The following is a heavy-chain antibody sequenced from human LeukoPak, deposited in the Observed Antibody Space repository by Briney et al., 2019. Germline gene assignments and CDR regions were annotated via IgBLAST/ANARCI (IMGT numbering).Heavy chain of an antibody. Sequence: SETLSLTCTVSGGSISSYYWSWIRQPPGKGLEWIGYIYYSGSTNYNPSLKSRVTISVDTSKNQFSLKLSSVTAADTAVYYCASGEEYMVRGVIINYYYYGMDVWGQGTTVTVSS. J-gene: IGHJ6*02. CDR2: IYYSGST. CDR3: ASGEEYMVRGVIINYYYYGMDV. CDR1: GGSISSYY. D-gene: IGHD3-10*01. V-gene: IGHV4-59*12.